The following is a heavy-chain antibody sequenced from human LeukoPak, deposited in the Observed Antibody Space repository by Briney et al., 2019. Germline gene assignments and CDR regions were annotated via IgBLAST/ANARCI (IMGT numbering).Heavy chain of an antibody. V-gene: IGHV4-4*02. CDR1: GGSISSGNW. Sequence: SETLSLTCAVSGGSISSGNWWSWVRQPPGKGLEWIGEIYHSGSTNYNPSLKSRVTISVDKSKNQFSLKLSSVTAAATAAYYCARKISAAGSCWFDPWGQGTLVTVSS. CDR3: ARKISAAGSCWFDP. CDR2: IYHSGST. D-gene: IGHD6-13*01. J-gene: IGHJ5*02.